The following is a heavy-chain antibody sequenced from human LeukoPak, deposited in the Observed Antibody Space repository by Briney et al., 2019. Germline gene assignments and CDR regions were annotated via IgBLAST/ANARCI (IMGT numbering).Heavy chain of an antibody. Sequence: GGSLRLSCAASGFTFSSHAMHWVRQAPGKGLEWVAVISYDGSYMSYADSVKGRFTISRDNSKNTLYVQMNSLRAEDTAVYYCARGQHWRVESHAFDIWGQGTMVTVSS. CDR3: ARGQHWRVESHAFDI. J-gene: IGHJ3*02. V-gene: IGHV3-30*04. CDR1: GFTFSSHA. D-gene: IGHD3-3*01. CDR2: ISYDGSYM.